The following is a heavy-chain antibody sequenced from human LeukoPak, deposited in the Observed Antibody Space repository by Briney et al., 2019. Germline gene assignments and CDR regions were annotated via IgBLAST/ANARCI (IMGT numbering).Heavy chain of an antibody. J-gene: IGHJ4*02. V-gene: IGHV4-39*01. CDR3: ARLVPRPLFDY. CDR2: IYYGGST. Sequence: SETLSLTCTVSGGSISSSSYYWGWIRQPPGKGLEWIGSIYYGGSTYYNPSLKSRVTISVDTSKNQFSLKLSSVTAADTAVYYCARLVPRPLFDYWGQGTLVTVSS. D-gene: IGHD2-21*01. CDR1: GGSISSSSYY.